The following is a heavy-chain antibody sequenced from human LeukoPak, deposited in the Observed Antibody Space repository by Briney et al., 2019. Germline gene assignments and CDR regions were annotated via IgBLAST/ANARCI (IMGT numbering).Heavy chain of an antibody. J-gene: IGHJ6*03. CDR2: INPISGGT. CDR1: GYTFSSHT. Sequence: ASVKVSCKTSGYTFSSHTISWVRQAPGQGLEWMGWINPISGGTNYAQKFQGRVTMTRDTSISTAYMELSRLRSDDTAVYYCARGGAPYYYYYYMDVWGKGTTVTVSS. CDR3: ARGGAPYYYYYYMDV. V-gene: IGHV1-2*02.